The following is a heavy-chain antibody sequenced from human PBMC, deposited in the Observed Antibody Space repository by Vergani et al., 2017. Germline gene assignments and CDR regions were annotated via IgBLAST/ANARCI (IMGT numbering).Heavy chain of an antibody. J-gene: IGHJ5*02. CDR1: GGTFSSYA. CDR2: IIPIFGTA. CDR3: ARLGGSYCGGDCSNWFDP. Sequence: QVQLVQSGAEVKKPGSSVKVSCKASGGTFSSYAISWVRQAPGQGLEWMGRIIPIFGTANYAQKFQGRVTITADESTSTAYMELSSLRSEDTAVYYCARLGGSYCGGDCSNWFDPWGQGTLVTVSS. V-gene: IGHV1-69*13. D-gene: IGHD2-21*02.